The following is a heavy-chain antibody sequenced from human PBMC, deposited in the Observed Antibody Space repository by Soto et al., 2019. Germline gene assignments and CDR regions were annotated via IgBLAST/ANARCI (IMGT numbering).Heavy chain of an antibody. D-gene: IGHD2-15*01. CDR3: ARRPALDCSGGSCYPAGMDV. V-gene: IGHV5-51*01. J-gene: IGHJ6*02. Sequence: PGESLKISCKGFGYSFTSYWIGWVRQMPGKGLEWMGIIYPGDSDTRYSPSFQGQVTISADKSISTAYLQWSSLKASDTAMYYCARRPALDCSGGSCYPAGMDVWGQGTTVTVSS. CDR2: IYPGDSDT. CDR1: GYSFTSYW.